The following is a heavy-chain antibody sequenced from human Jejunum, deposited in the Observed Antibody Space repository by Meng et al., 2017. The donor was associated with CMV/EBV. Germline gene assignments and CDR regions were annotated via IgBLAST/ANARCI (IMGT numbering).Heavy chain of an antibody. J-gene: IGHJ4*02. CDR2: IDGDETTT. CDR3: ARAVSGGSLADY. Sequence: CAVSGFTFSTSWMHLVRQAPGQGLVWVSRIDGDETTTGYADSVRGRFTISRDNAKNTLYLEMNSLRDDDTGVYYCARAVSGGSLADYWGQGTLVTVSS. CDR1: GFTFSTSW. V-gene: IGHV3-74*01. D-gene: IGHD6-19*01.